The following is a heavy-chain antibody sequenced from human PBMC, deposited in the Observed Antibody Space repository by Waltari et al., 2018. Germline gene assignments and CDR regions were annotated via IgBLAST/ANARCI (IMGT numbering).Heavy chain of an antibody. D-gene: IGHD1-26*01. CDR2: IRASGSDI. CDR1: GFTFSGCS. Sequence: EVQLVESGGGLVKPGGSLRLSCAPSGFTFSGCSMTWVRQAPGKGLEWVASIRASGSDIYYADSVMGRFTISRDNSKNSLYLQMHSLRAEDTAVYYCARMSPQLGGAGFWGQGTLVSVSS. V-gene: IGHV3-21*01. J-gene: IGHJ4*02. CDR3: ARMSPQLGGAGF.